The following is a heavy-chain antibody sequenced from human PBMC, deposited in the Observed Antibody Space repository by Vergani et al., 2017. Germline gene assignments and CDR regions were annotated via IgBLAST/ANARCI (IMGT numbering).Heavy chain of an antibody. CDR1: EFNFKDFY. D-gene: IGHD1-26*01. V-gene: IGHV3-11*04. CDR3: ASDSTIEILSDEGYAGVDV. J-gene: IGHJ6*02. CDR2: ISRDGSTT. Sequence: QVQLVESGGGLVKPEGSLRLSCVASEFNFKDFYMNWFRQSPGRGLEWVSFISRDGSTTHYADSVKGRFTISRDNAKKTLFLEIKSLSGEDTAIYHCASDSTIEILSDEGYAGVDVWGPGTTVIVS.